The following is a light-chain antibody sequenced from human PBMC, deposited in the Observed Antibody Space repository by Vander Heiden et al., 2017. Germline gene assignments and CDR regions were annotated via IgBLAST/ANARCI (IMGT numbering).Light chain of an antibody. V-gene: IGKV3-15*01. J-gene: IGKJ4*01. CDR2: GAS. Sequence: EIVMTQSPATLSVSPGERATLSCRASQCVSSNLAWYKQKPGQAPRLLIDGASTRATGIKARFSGSGGGTEFTLTISSRQSEDFAVYYCQKENNGHLPFTFGGGTKVEIK. CDR3: QKENNGHLPFT. CDR1: QCVSSN.